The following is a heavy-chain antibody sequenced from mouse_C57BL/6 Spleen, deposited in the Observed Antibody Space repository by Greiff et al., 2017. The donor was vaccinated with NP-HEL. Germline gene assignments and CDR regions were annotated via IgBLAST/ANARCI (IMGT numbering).Heavy chain of an antibody. CDR3: ASSYYGNPYYYAMDY. CDR1: GYTFTSYW. V-gene: IGHV1-64*01. Sequence: QVQLQQPGAELVKPGASVKLSCKASGYTFTSYWMHWVKQRPGQGLEWIGMIHPNSGSTNYNEKFKSTATLTVDKSSSTAYMQLSSLTSEDSAVYYCASSYYGNPYYYAMDYWGQGTSVTVSS. D-gene: IGHD2-10*01. J-gene: IGHJ4*01. CDR2: IHPNSGST.